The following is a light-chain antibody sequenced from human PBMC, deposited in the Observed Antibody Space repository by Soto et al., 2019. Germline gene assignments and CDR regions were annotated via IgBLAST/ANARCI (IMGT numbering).Light chain of an antibody. Sequence: AIQMTQSPSSLSASVGDRVTITFRASQGIRNDLGWYQQKPGKAPKLLIYAASSLQSGVPSRISGSGSGTDFTLTISSLQPEDFATYYCLQNYNYPLTFGGGTKVDIK. CDR3: LQNYNYPLT. V-gene: IGKV1-6*01. J-gene: IGKJ4*01. CDR2: AAS. CDR1: QGIRND.